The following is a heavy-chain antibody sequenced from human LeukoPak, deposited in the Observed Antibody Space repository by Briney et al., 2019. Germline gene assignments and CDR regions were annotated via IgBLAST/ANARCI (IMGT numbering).Heavy chain of an antibody. CDR1: GLTFSSYA. D-gene: IGHD3-9*01. V-gene: IGHV3-23*01. CDR3: AKDQRRLRYFDY. J-gene: IGHJ4*02. Sequence: GGSLRLSCAASGLTFSSYAMSWVRQAPGEGLEWVSGISGGGGSTYYADSVKGRFTISRDNSKNTLYLQMNSLSVEDTAVYYCAKDQRRLRYFDYWGQGTLVTVSS. CDR2: ISGGGGST.